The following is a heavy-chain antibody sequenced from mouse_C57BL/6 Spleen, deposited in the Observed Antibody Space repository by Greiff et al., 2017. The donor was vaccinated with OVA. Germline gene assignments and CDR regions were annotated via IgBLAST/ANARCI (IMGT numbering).Heavy chain of an antibody. D-gene: IGHD1-1*01. CDR1: GYTFTSYW. V-gene: IGHV1-53*01. J-gene: IGHJ4*01. CDR3: ARTVVAMDYAMDY. Sequence: QVQLQQSGTELVKPGASVKLSCKASGYTFTSYWMHWVKQRPGQGLEWIGNINPSNGGTNYNEKFKSKATLTVDKSSSTAYMQLSSLTSEDSAVYYGARTVVAMDYAMDYWGQGTSVTVSS. CDR2: INPSNGGT.